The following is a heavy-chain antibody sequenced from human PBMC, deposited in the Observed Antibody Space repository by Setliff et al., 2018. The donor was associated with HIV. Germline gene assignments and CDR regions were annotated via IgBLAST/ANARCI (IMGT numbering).Heavy chain of an antibody. Sequence: GGSLRLSCEASGFTFSTNSMHWVRQAPGKGLEWVAFIRYDGRNKYYAASVKGLFTISRDNSNNSRYLQMNSLRADDTAVYYCAREPHELRYCDWLLYPAYYYYGMDVWGQGTTVTVSS. CDR2: IRYDGRNK. J-gene: IGHJ6*02. D-gene: IGHD3-9*01. CDR3: AREPHELRYCDWLLYPAYYYYGMDV. CDR1: GFTFSTNS. V-gene: IGHV3-30*02.